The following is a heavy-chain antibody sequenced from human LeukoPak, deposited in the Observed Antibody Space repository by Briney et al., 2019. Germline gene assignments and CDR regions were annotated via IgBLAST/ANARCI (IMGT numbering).Heavy chain of an antibody. CDR2: ISSSGSTI. J-gene: IGHJ6*03. CDR3: AKGGRDTMVRGVIGYMDV. Sequence: GGSLRLSCAASGFTFSSYAMHWVRQAPGKGLEWVSYISSSGSTIYYADSVKGRFTISRDNAKNSLYLQMNSLRAEDTAVYYCAKGGRDTMVRGVIGYMDVWGTGTTVTISS. D-gene: IGHD3-10*01. CDR1: GFTFSSYA. V-gene: IGHV3-48*04.